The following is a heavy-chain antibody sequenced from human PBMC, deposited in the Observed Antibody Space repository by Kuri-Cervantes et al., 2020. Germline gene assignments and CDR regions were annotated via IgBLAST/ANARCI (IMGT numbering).Heavy chain of an antibody. V-gene: IGHV2-70*01. J-gene: IGHJ4*02. CDR2: IDWDDDK. Sequence: TLSLTCTVSGGSISSSSYYWGWIRQPPGKALEWLALIDWDDDKYYSTSLKTRLTISKDTSKNQVVLTMTNMDPVDTATYYCARIRAFSYFDYWGQGTLVTVSS. CDR1: GGSISSSSYY. D-gene: IGHD3-3*02. CDR3: ARIRAFSYFDY.